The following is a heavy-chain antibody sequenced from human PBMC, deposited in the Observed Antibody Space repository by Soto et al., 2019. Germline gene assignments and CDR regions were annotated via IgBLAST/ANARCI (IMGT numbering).Heavy chain of an antibody. CDR1: GFTFSSYD. D-gene: IGHD4-17*01. CDR3: ARASATVTFTYYYGMDV. V-gene: IGHV3-13*01. J-gene: IGHJ6*02. Sequence: GGSLRLSCAASGFTFSSYDMHWVRQATGKGLEWVSAIGTAGDTYYPGSVKGRFTISRENAKNSLYLQMNSLRAEDTAVYYCARASATVTFTYYYGMDVWGQGTTVTVSS. CDR2: IGTAGDT.